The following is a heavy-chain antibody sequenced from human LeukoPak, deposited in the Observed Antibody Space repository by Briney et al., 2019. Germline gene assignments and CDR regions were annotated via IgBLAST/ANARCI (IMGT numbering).Heavy chain of an antibody. CDR3: AKGVEDYYGSGSPIHDAFDI. V-gene: IGHV3-23*01. Sequence: PGCSLRLSCAASGFTFSSYAMSWARQAPGTGLEWVSAISGSGGSTYYADSVKGRFTISRDNSKNTLYLQMNSLRAEDTAVYYCAKGVEDYYGSGSPIHDAFDIWGQGTMVTVSS. CDR2: ISGSGGST. D-gene: IGHD3-10*01. J-gene: IGHJ3*02. CDR1: GFTFSSYA.